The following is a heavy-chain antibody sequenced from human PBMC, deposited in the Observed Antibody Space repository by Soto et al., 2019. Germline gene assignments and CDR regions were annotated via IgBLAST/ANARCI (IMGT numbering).Heavy chain of an antibody. V-gene: IGHV1-2*04. D-gene: IGHD5-18*01. CDR3: ARDLRGYSYGPYYYYGMDV. CDR2: INPNSGGT. CDR1: GYTFTGYY. J-gene: IGHJ6*02. Sequence: QVQLVQSGAEVKKPGASVKVSCKASGYTFTGYYMHWVRQAPGQGLEWMGWINPNSGGTNYAQKFQGWVTMTRDTSISTAYMELSRLRSDDTAVYYCARDLRGYSYGPYYYYGMDVWGQGTTVTVSS.